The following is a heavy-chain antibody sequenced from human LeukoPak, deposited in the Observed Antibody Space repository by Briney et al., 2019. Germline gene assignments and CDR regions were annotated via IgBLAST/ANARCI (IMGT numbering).Heavy chain of an antibody. D-gene: IGHD6-13*01. Sequence: GGSLRLSCAASGFIFNNYALSWVRQAPGKGLEWVSSISGSGDSTYYADSVKGRFTISRDNSNNTLFLQMNSLRAVDTALYYCAKSRSSGSSSSNYWGQGTLVTVSS. CDR1: GFIFNNYA. V-gene: IGHV3-23*01. J-gene: IGHJ4*02. CDR3: AKSRSSGSSSSNY. CDR2: ISGSGDST.